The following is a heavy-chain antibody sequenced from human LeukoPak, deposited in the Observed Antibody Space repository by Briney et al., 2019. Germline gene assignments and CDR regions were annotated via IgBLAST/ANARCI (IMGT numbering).Heavy chain of an antibody. CDR2: ISGSGGST. Sequence: SCKASGGTFSSYAISWVRQAPGKGLEWVSAISGSGGSTYYADSVKGRFTISRDNSKNTLYLQMSSLRAEDTAVYYCAKIPGYYDSSGYLYWGQGTLVTVSS. CDR1: GGTFSSYA. J-gene: IGHJ4*02. V-gene: IGHV3-23*01. CDR3: AKIPGYYDSSGYLY. D-gene: IGHD3-22*01.